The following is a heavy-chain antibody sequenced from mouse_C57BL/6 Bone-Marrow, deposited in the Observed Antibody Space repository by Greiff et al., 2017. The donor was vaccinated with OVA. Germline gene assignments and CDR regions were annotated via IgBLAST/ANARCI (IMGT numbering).Heavy chain of an antibody. V-gene: IGHV2-2*01. J-gene: IGHJ1*03. D-gene: IGHD1-1*01. CDR2: LWSGGST. CDR1: GFSLTSYG. Sequence: VKLVESGPGLVQPSQSLSITCTVSGFSLTSYGVHWVRQSPGKGLEWLGVLWSGGSTDYNAAFISRLSISKDNSKSQVFFKMNSLQADDTAIYYCARGSNYYGSSYTLYFDVWGTGTTVTVSS. CDR3: ARGSNYYGSSYTLYFDV.